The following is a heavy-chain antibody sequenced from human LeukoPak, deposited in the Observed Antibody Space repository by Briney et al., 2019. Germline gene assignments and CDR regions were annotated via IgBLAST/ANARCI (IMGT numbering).Heavy chain of an antibody. CDR2: IYYSGST. D-gene: IGHD3-16*02. CDR1: GGSVSSGSYY. CDR3: ARGFGGVIAHFDY. J-gene: IGHJ4*02. V-gene: IGHV4-61*01. Sequence: SETLSLTCTVSGGSVSSGSYYWSWIRQPPGKGLEWIGYIYYSGSTNHNPSLKSRVTISVDTSKNQFSLKLSSVTAADTAVYYRARGFGGVIAHFDYWGQGTLVTVSS.